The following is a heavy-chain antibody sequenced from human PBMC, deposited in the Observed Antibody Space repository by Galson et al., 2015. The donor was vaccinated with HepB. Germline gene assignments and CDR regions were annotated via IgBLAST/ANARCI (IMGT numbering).Heavy chain of an antibody. Sequence: SVKVSCKASGYTFSTYSITWVRQAPGQGLEWRGWISPYNRHTNYAQKFQARVTLTTDTSTSTAFLELRSLRSDDTAVYYCARGALVVAVGATQNNWFGPWGQGTRVTVSS. V-gene: IGHV1-18*01. J-gene: IGHJ5*02. CDR1: GYTFSTYS. D-gene: IGHD2-15*01. CDR3: ARGALVVAVGATQNNWFGP. CDR2: ISPYNRHT.